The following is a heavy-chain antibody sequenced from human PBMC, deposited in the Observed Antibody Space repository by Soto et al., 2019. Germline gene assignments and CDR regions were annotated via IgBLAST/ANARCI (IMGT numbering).Heavy chain of an antibody. CDR1: GGSFIGYY. V-gene: IGHV4-34*01. J-gene: IGHJ5*02. D-gene: IGHD1-26*01. CDR2: INHSGST. Sequence: PSETLSLTCAVYGGSFIGYYCSCIRHPPGKGLEWIGEINHSGSTNYNPSLKSRVTISVDTSKNQFSLKLSSVTAADTAVYYCARRQFVGARNWFDPWGQGTLVTVSS. CDR3: ARRQFVGARNWFDP.